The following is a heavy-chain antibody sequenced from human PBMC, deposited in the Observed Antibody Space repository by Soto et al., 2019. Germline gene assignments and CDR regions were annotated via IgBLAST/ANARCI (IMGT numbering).Heavy chain of an antibody. Sequence: PSETLSLTCTVSGGSISSYYWSWIRQPPGKGLECIGYIYNSGSTNYNPSLKSRVTISVDTSKNQYSLKLSSVTAADTAVYYCARITSYFDYWGQGTLVTVSS. V-gene: IGHV4-59*08. CDR3: ARITSYFDY. CDR1: GGSISSYY. J-gene: IGHJ4*02. D-gene: IGHD1-20*01. CDR2: IYNSGST.